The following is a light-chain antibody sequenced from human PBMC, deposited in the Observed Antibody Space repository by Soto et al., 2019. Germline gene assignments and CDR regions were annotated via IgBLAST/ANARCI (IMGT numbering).Light chain of an antibody. J-gene: IGKJ1*01. CDR1: QSVSGSY. Sequence: EIVLTQSPGTLSLSPGERATLSCRASQSVSGSYLAWFQQKPGQAPRLLIYDASTRATGVPGRFSGSGSGTDFSLTISRLEPEDFSVYYCQRYGSSPLTFGQGTKVEIK. CDR3: QRYGSSPLT. CDR2: DAS. V-gene: IGKV3-20*01.